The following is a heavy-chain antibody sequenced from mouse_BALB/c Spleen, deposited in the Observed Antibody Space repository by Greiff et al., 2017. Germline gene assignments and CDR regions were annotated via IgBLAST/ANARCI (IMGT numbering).Heavy chain of an antibody. CDR3: ARDGYYGYAMDY. Sequence: VQLQQSGAELVRPGSSVKISCKASGYAFSSYWMNWVKQRPGQGLEWIGQIYPGDGDTNYNGKFKGKATLTADKSSSTAYMQLSSLTSEDSAVYFCARDGYYGYAMDYWGQGTSVTVSS. J-gene: IGHJ4*01. D-gene: IGHD2-3*01. CDR1: GYAFSSYW. V-gene: IGHV1-80*01. CDR2: IYPGDGDT.